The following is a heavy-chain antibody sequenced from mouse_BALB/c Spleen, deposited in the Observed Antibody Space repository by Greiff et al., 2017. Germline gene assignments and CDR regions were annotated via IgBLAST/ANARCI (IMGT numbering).Heavy chain of an antibody. CDR1: GFTFSSFG. CDR3: ARHYYGSSYWFAY. J-gene: IGHJ3*01. V-gene: IGHV5-17*02. CDR2: ISSGSSTI. D-gene: IGHD1-1*01. Sequence: EVHLVESGGGLVQPGGSRKLSCAASGFTFSSFGMHWVRQAPEKGLEWVAYISSGSSTIYYADTVKGRFTISRDNPKNTLFLQMTSLRSEDTAMYYCARHYYGSSYWFAYWGQGTLVTVSA.